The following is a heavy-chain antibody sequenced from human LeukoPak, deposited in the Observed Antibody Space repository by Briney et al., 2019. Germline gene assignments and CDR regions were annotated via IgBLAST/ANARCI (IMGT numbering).Heavy chain of an antibody. CDR2: ISVYNGNT. V-gene: IGHV1-18*01. CDR1: GYTFTTYG. Sequence: ASVKVSCKASGYTFTTYGISWVRQAPGQGLEWMGWISVYNGNTNYAQKFQGRVTMTTDTSTSTAYMELRSLRSDDTAVYYCAGDIGRDRGNWYFDLWGRGTLVTVSS. CDR3: AGDIGRDRGNWYFDL. J-gene: IGHJ2*01. D-gene: IGHD2-15*01.